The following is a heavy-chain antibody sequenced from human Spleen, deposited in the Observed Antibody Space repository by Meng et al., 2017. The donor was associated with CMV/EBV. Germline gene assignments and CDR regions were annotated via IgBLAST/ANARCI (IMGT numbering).Heavy chain of an antibody. D-gene: IGHD3-16*01. J-gene: IGHJ6*02. CDR1: GDSISSSSFY. V-gene: IGHV4-39*07. Sequence: SQTLSLTCAVSGDSISSSSFYWGWIRQPPGKGLEWIVSIYYSGSIYYNSSLKSRVTISVDRSKNHFSLKLSSVTVADTAVYYCARKGAVSGMDVWDQGTTVTVSS. CDR2: IYYSGSI. CDR3: ARKGAVSGMDV.